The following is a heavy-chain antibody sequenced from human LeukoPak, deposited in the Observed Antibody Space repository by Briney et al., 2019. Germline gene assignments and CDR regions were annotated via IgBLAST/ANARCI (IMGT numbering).Heavy chain of an antibody. CDR1: GYTFTGYY. CDR2: INPNSGGT. D-gene: IGHD1-26*01. Sequence: ASVKVSCKASGYTFTGYYMHWVRQARGQGPEWMGWINPNSGGTNCAQKFQGRVTMTRDTSISTAYMELSSLRSEDTAVYYCARYGIVGATLHYWGQGTLVTVSS. J-gene: IGHJ4*02. CDR3: ARYGIVGATLHY. V-gene: IGHV1-2*02.